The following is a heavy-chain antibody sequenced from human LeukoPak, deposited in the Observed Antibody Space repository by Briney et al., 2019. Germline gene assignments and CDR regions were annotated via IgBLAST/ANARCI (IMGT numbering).Heavy chain of an antibody. CDR2: INHSGST. CDR3: ARGITIFGVVSKRFDP. D-gene: IGHD3-3*01. V-gene: IGHV4-34*01. J-gene: IGHJ5*02. CDR1: GFTFSSYW. Sequence: GSLRLSCAASGFTFSSYWMSWVRQAPGKGLEWIGEINHSGSTNYNPSLKSRVTISVDTSKNQFSLKLSSVTAADTAVYYCARGITIFGVVSKRFDPWGQGTLVTVSS.